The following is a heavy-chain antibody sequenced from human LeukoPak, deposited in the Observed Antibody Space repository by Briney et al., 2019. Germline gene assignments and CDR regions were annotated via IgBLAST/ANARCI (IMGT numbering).Heavy chain of an antibody. CDR2: ISGSGGDT. D-gene: IGHD6-19*01. CDR1: GFTFNNYA. J-gene: IGHJ4*02. CDR3: AKTTAGYSSGRYPGWPADY. Sequence: GGSLRLACTASGFTFNNYAIYWVRQAPGKGLEWVSGISGSGGDTYFADFVKGRFSISRDNFRNKVYLQINSLTDDDTAVYYCAKTTAGYSSGRYPGWPADYWGPGTVVTVSS. V-gene: IGHV3-23*01.